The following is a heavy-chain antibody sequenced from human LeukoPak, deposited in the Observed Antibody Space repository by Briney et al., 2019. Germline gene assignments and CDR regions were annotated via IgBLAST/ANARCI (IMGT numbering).Heavy chain of an antibody. CDR3: AREDYYDSSGYNRGFDY. CDR1: GYSIRNGYN. V-gene: IGHV4-38-2*02. Sequence: SETLSLTCTVSGYSIRNGYNWGWIRLSPGKGLEWLGSIYQSGSTYDNPSLKSRVTISVDTSKNQFSLKLTSVTAADTAVYYCAREDYYDSSGYNRGFDYWGQGTLVTVSS. J-gene: IGHJ4*02. CDR2: IYQSGST. D-gene: IGHD3-22*01.